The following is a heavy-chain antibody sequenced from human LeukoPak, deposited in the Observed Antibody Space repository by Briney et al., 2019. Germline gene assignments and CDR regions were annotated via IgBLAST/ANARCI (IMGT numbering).Heavy chain of an antibody. CDR1: GFTFSIYS. CDR2: ISSSTSYI. J-gene: IGHJ3*02. V-gene: IGHV3-21*04. Sequence: GGSLRLSCAASGFTFSIYSMNWVRQAPGKGLERVSSISSSTSYIYYADSVKGRFTISGDNARNSLYLQMNSLRAEDTAVYYCARDLNDAFDIWGQGTMVTVSS. CDR3: ARDLNDAFDI.